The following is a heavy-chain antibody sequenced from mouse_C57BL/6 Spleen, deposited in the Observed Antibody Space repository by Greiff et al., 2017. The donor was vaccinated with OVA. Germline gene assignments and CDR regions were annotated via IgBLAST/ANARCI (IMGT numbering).Heavy chain of an antibody. CDR3: ARDCITPVVGGDY. J-gene: IGHJ2*01. V-gene: IGHV14-3*01. D-gene: IGHD1-1*01. CDR2: IDPANGNT. Sequence: EVQLQQSVAELVRPGASVKLSCTASGFTITNSYMHWVKQRPEQGLEWIGRIDPANGNTKYDPKFQGKATITADTSSNTAYLQLSSLASEDTAIYYCARDCITPVVGGDYWGQGTTLTVSS. CDR1: GFTITNSY.